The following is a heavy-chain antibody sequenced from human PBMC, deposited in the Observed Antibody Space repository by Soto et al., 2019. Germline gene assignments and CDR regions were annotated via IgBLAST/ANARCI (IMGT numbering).Heavy chain of an antibody. V-gene: IGHV4-30-4*01. D-gene: IGHD4-17*01. J-gene: IGHJ5*02. Sequence: SETLSLTCTVSGGSISSGDYYWSWIRHPPGKGLEWIGYIYYSGSTYYNPSLKSRVTISVDTSKNQFSLKLSSVTAADTAVYYCARDLATVTSRWFEPWGQGTLVTVSS. CDR1: GGSISSGDYY. CDR3: ARDLATVTSRWFEP. CDR2: IYYSGST.